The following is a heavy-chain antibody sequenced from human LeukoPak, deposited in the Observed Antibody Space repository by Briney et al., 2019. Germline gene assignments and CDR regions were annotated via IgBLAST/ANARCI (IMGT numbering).Heavy chain of an antibody. CDR1: GFTFSSYS. D-gene: IGHD6-6*01. CDR3: AGGSEAARQRAPPKEGFDP. V-gene: IGHV3-21*01. Sequence: PGGSLRLSCAASGFTFSSYSMNWVRQAPGKGLEWVSSISSSSSYIYYTDSLKGRFTISRDNAKNSLYLQMNSLRAEDTAVYYCAGGSEAARQRAPPKEGFDPWGQGTLVTVSS. CDR2: ISSSSSYI. J-gene: IGHJ5*02.